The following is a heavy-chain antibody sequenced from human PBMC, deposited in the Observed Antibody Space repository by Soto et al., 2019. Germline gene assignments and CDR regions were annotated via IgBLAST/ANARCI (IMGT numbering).Heavy chain of an antibody. D-gene: IGHD6-13*01. J-gene: IGHJ4*02. CDR2: ISYDGSNK. CDR1: GFTFSSYG. Sequence: QVQLVESGGGVVQPGRSLRLSCAASGFTFSSYGMHWVRQAPGKGLEWVAVISYDGSNKYYADSVKGRFTISRDNSKNTLYLQMNSLRAEDTAVYYCAKDKFSMPVSAAAGTPPDYWGQGTLVTVSS. CDR3: AKDKFSMPVSAAAGTPPDY. V-gene: IGHV3-30*18.